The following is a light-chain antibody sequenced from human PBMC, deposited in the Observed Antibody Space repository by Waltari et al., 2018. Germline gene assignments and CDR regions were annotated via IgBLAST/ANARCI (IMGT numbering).Light chain of an antibody. CDR2: EVS. CDR3: MQNIQLPT. Sequence: IVMTQATLSLSVTPGQPASMSCKSSQSLLHSDGRARLYWYVQKPGQSPQLLIHEVSNRFTGVPDRFSGSGSGTDFTLKISRVEAEDVGVYFCMQNIQLPTFGQGTKVEIE. V-gene: IGKV2D-29*02. J-gene: IGKJ1*01. CDR1: QSLLHSDGRAR.